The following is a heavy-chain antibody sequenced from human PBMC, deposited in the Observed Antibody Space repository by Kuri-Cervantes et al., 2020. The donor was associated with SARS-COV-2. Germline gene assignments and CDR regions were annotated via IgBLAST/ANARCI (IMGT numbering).Heavy chain of an antibody. CDR3: SRRADGDQGDSYYMDV. J-gene: IGHJ6*03. D-gene: IGHD4-17*01. CDR1: GYSFNSYW. CDR2: IYPVDSDT. V-gene: IGHV5-51*01. Sequence: KVSCKGSGYSFNSYWIGWVGQMPAKDLEWMGFIYPVDSDTRYNPSFQGQVTISTEKSNSTAFLQLNSRNASDTAMYYCSRRADGDQGDSYYMDVWGKGTTVTVSS.